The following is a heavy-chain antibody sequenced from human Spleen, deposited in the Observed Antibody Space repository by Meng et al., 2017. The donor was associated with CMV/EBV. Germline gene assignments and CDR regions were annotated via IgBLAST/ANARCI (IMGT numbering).Heavy chain of an antibody. Sequence: SETLSLTCAVYGGSFSGYYWSWIRQPPGKGLEWIGEINHSGSTNYNPSLKSRVTISVDTSKNQFSLKLSSVTAADTAVYYCARGPYSSPPRYYYYGMDVWGQGTTVTVSS. D-gene: IGHD6-13*01. CDR1: GGSFSGYY. CDR2: INHSGST. V-gene: IGHV4-34*01. CDR3: ARGPYSSPPRYYYYGMDV. J-gene: IGHJ6*02.